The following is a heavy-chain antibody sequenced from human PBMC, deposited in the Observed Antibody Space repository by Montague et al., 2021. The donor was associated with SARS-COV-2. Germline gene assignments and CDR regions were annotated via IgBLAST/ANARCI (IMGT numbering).Heavy chain of an antibody. Sequence: SETLSLTCTVPSGSFIGYYWGWIRQPPGKGLEWIGEINHNGNTQYNPSLKSRLTMSLDTSRTHISLQVTSVTAADTAVYFCARRLYSFGSGTYRDWGQGTLVTVSS. D-gene: IGHD3-10*01. CDR1: SGSFIGYY. CDR2: INHNGNT. V-gene: IGHV4-34*01. CDR3: ARRLYSFGSGTYRD. J-gene: IGHJ4*02.